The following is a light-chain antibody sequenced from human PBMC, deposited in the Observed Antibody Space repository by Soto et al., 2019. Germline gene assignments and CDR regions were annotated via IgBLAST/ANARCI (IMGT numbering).Light chain of an antibody. Sequence: QSVLTQPPSVSGAPGQRVTISCTGSSSNIGAGYDVHWSQQTPGTAPKLLIHGNSNRPSGVPDRFSGSKYGSSASLAITGLQAEDVADYYCQSYDSSLSGPYVFGTGTKVTVL. CDR1: SSNIGAGYD. J-gene: IGLJ1*01. CDR2: GNS. V-gene: IGLV1-40*01. CDR3: QSYDSSLSGPYV.